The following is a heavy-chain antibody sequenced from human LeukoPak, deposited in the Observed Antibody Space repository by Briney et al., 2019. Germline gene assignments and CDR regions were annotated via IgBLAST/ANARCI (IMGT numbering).Heavy chain of an antibody. CDR2: ISWDGGST. CDR3: AKGFGGDGYNGDHFDY. D-gene: IGHD5-24*01. J-gene: IGHJ4*02. Sequence: GGSLRLSCAASGFTFDDYTMHWVRQAPGKGLEWVSLISWDGGSTYYADSVKSRFTISRGNSKNSLYLQMNSLRTENTALYYCAKGFGGDGYNGDHFDYWGQGTLVTVSS. CDR1: GFTFDDYT. V-gene: IGHV3-43*01.